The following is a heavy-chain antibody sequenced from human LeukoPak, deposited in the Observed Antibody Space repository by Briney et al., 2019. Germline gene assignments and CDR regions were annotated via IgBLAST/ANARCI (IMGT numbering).Heavy chain of an antibody. V-gene: IGHV4-59*01. Sequence: SETLSLTCSVSGGSLSSYYWSWIRQPPGKGLEWIGYIYYSGNTNYNPSLKSRVTISIDTSKNQFSLKLTSVTAADTAVYYCARAGSSGYLIDYWGQRTLVTVSS. CDR1: GGSLSSYY. CDR3: ARAGSSGYLIDY. CDR2: IYYSGNT. D-gene: IGHD3-22*01. J-gene: IGHJ4*02.